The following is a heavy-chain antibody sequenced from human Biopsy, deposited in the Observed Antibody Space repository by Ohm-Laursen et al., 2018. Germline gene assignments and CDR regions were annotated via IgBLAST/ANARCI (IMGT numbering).Heavy chain of an antibody. CDR2: ISSSGSTI. CDR3: ARDGIGGARCNAFDI. D-gene: IGHD1-26*01. Sequence: SLRLSCSASGFTFSSYAMNWVRQAPGKGLEWVSYISSSGSTIYYADSVKGRFTISRDNAKNSLYLQMNSLRAEDTAVYYCARDGIGGARCNAFDIWGQGTMVTVSS. V-gene: IGHV3-48*03. J-gene: IGHJ3*02. CDR1: GFTFSSYA.